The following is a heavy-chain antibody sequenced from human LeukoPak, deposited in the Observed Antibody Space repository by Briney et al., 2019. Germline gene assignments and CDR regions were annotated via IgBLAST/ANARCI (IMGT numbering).Heavy chain of an antibody. J-gene: IGHJ4*02. CDR3: ARDGYNTPGY. CDR2: IFYTGSS. Sequence: PSETLSLTCTVSGGSISGSNYYWGWIRQPPGKGLEWIGSIFYTGSSYYNPSLKCRVTLSVDTSKDQFSLKLSSVTAADTAVYYCARDGYNTPGYWGQGTLVTVSS. V-gene: IGHV4-39*07. D-gene: IGHD5-24*01. CDR1: GGSISGSNYY.